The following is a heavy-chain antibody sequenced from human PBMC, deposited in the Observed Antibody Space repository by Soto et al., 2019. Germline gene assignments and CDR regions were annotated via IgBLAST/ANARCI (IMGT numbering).Heavy chain of an antibody. V-gene: IGHV3-23*01. CDR2: ISGSGGST. CDR1: GFTFSSYA. Sequence: HPGGSLRLSCAASGFTFSSYAMSWVRQAPGKGLEWVSAISGSGGSTYYADSVKGRFTISRDNSKNTLYLQMNSLRAEDTAVYYCAKDPGPQQLVLYWFDPWGQGTLVTVSS. D-gene: IGHD6-13*01. CDR3: AKDPGPQQLVLYWFDP. J-gene: IGHJ5*02.